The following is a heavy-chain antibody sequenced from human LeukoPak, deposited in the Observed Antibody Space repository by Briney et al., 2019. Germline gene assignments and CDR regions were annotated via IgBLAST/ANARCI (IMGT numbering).Heavy chain of an antibody. CDR3: ARDPWGGYFDY. J-gene: IGHJ4*02. V-gene: IGHV3-48*03. D-gene: IGHD3-16*01. CDR1: GFTFSSYE. CDR2: ISSSGSTI. Sequence: PGGSLRLSCAASGFTFSSYEMNWVRQAPGKGLEWVSYISSSGSTIYYADSVKGRFTISRDNAKNSLYLQMNSLRAEDTAVYYSARDPWGGYFDYWGQGTLVTVSS.